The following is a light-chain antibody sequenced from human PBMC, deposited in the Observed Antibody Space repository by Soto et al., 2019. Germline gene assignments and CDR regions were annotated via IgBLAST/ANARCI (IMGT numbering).Light chain of an antibody. V-gene: IGKV1-5*01. Sequence: DIQMTQSPSTLSASVGDGVTITCRASQSISDLLAWYQQKPVKAPNILIFDAAILQSSVPSRFCGSGAGRDFTLTISSLQPDDSATYYCQQTYSTPQFFGQGTRLEIK. CDR3: QQTYSTPQF. CDR1: QSISDL. CDR2: DAA. J-gene: IGKJ5*01.